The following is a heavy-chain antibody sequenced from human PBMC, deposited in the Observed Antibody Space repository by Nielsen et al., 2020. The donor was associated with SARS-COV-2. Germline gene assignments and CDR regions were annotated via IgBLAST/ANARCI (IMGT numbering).Heavy chain of an antibody. CDR1: GFNFRGYW. CDR3: ARVGSYGDPEYLDY. Sequence: GESLKISCVVSGFNFRGYWMTWVRQAPGKGLERVGNIKLDGSEKYYVDSVKGRFTISRDNARNTLYLQMNSLRVEDTAVYYCARVGSYGDPEYLDYWGPGTLVTVSS. J-gene: IGHJ4*02. V-gene: IGHV3-7*01. CDR2: IKLDGSEK. D-gene: IGHD4/OR15-4a*01.